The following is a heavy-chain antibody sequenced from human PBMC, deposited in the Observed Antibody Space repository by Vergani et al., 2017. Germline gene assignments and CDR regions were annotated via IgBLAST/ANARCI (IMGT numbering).Heavy chain of an antibody. D-gene: IGHD6-19*01. CDR1: GFTFSSYA. Sequence: EVQLLESGGGLVQPGGSLRLSCAASGFTFSSYAMSWVRQAPGKGLGWVAAISGSGGSTYYADSVQGRFTISRDNSKNTLYLQMNSLRAEDTAVYYGAKQGPGIAVAGTHIDYWGQGTLVTVSS. CDR2: ISGSGGST. V-gene: IGHV3-23*01. J-gene: IGHJ4*02. CDR3: AKQGPGIAVAGTHIDY.